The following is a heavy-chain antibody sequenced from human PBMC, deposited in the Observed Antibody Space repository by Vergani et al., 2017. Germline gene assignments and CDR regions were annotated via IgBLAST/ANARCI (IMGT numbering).Heavy chain of an antibody. D-gene: IGHD1-1*01. CDR1: GGTFSSYA. CDR3: ARDRLERGTGYFDL. V-gene: IGHV1-69*01. Sequence: QVQLVQSGAEVKKPGSSVKVSCKASGGTFSSYAISWVRQAPGQGLEWMGGIIPIFGTANYAQKFQGRVTITADESTNTAYMELSSLRSEDTAVYYCARDRLERGTGYFDLWGRGTLVTVSS. J-gene: IGHJ2*01. CDR2: IIPIFGTA.